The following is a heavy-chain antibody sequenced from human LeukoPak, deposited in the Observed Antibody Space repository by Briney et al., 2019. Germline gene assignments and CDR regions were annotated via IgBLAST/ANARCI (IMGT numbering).Heavy chain of an antibody. V-gene: IGHV3-30-3*01. J-gene: IGHJ4*02. Sequence: ERSLRLSCAASGFTFSSYAMHWVRQAPGKGLEWVAVISYDGSNKYYADSVRGRFTISRDSSKNTLYLQMNSLRAEDTAVYYCARGSDYWGQGTLVTVSS. CDR3: ARGSDY. CDR1: GFTFSSYA. CDR2: ISYDGSNK.